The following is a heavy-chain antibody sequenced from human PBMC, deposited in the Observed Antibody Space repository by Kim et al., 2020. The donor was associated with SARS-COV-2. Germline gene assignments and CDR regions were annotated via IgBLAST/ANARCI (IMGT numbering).Heavy chain of an antibody. CDR3: ARHGGSGGWYVGFDY. CDR1: NGPISSSSYY. Sequence: SETLSLTCTVSNGPISSSSYYWGWIRQPPGKDLEWIGSIYYSGSTYYNPSLKSRLTMSVDTSKNQFSLNLTSLTAADTAVYYCARHGGSGGWYVGFDYWGQGILVTVSS. CDR2: IYYSGST. D-gene: IGHD6-19*01. V-gene: IGHV4-39*01. J-gene: IGHJ4*02.